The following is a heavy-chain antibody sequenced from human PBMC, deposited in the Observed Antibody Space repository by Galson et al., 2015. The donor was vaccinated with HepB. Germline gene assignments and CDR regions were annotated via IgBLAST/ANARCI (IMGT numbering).Heavy chain of an antibody. Sequence: SVKVSCKASGYTFTANYINWLRQAPGQRLEWMGWVNPLSGGTDFAQKFQGRVTMTSETSMSTAYMELSSLRSDDTAVYYCARRGSVDSGFNYWGQGTMVTVSS. D-gene: IGHD3-22*01. V-gene: IGHV1-2*02. CDR2: VNPLSGGT. CDR3: ARRGSVDSGFNY. CDR1: GYTFTANY. J-gene: IGHJ4*02.